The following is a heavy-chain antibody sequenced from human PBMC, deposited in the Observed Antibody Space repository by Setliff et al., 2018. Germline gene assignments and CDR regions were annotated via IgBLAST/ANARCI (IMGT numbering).Heavy chain of an antibody. Sequence: GGSLRLSCAASGFTFSRYSMNWVRQAPGKGLEWVSSISSSSSYIYYADSVKGRFTISRDNAKNSLYLQMNSLRAEDTAVYYCARDVDYSRPEYYYGMDVWGQGTTVTVSS. CDR3: ARDVDYSRPEYYYGMDV. CDR2: ISSSSSYI. D-gene: IGHD4-4*01. CDR1: GFTFSRYS. J-gene: IGHJ6*02. V-gene: IGHV3-21*01.